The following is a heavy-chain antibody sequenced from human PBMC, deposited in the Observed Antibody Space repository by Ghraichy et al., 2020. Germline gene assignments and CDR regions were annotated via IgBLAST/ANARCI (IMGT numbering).Heavy chain of an antibody. CDR2: INHSGST. D-gene: IGHD3-9*01. Sequence: SETLSLTCAVYGGSFSGYYWSWIRQPPGKGLEWIGEINHSGSTNYNPSLKSRVTISVDTSKNQFSLKLSSVTAADTAVYYCARGFDYDILTGYVHWGQGTLVTVSS. CDR1: GGSFSGYY. V-gene: IGHV4-34*01. J-gene: IGHJ4*02. CDR3: ARGFDYDILTGYVH.